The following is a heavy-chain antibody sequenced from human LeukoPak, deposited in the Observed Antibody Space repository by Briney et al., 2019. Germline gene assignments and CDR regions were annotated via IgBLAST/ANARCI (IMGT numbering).Heavy chain of an antibody. J-gene: IGHJ4*02. CDR3: ARHGGHCSGGSCYSASRRGSDY. Sequence: GESLKISCKGSGYSFTSYWIGWVRQMPGKGLEWMGIIYPGDSDTRYSPSFQGQVTISADKSISTAYLQWSSLKASDTAMYYCARHGGHCSGGSCYSASRRGSDYWGQGTLVTASS. D-gene: IGHD2-15*01. CDR1: GYSFTSYW. V-gene: IGHV5-51*01. CDR2: IYPGDSDT.